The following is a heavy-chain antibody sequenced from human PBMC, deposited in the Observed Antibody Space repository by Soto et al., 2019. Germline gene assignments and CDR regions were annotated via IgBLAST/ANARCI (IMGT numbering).Heavy chain of an antibody. CDR2: INPSVGST. V-gene: IGHV1-46*02. D-gene: IGHD6-6*01. CDR3: VGGSASGVDH. Sequence: ASVKVSCKASTYTYNTHYIHWVRQAPGQGLEWVGVINPSVGSTNYAQKFQGRVTMTRDTSTTTFYMEVTSLTSEDTAVYYCVGGSASGVDHWGQGTLVQVSS. J-gene: IGHJ4*02. CDR1: TYTYNTHY.